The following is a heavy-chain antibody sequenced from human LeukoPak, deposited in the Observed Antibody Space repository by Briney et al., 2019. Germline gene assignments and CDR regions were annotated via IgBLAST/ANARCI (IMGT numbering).Heavy chain of an antibody. V-gene: IGHV1-18*04. D-gene: IGHD3-9*01. J-gene: IGHJ4*02. CDR1: GYTFTSYG. CDR3: ASARGLYYDILTGYSHFDY. CDR2: ISAYNGNT. Sequence: ASVKVSCKASGYTFTSYGISWVRQAPGQGLEWMGWISAYNGNTNYAQKLQGRVTMTTDTSTGTAYMELRSLRSDDTAVYYCASARGLYYDILTGYSHFDYWGQGTLVTVSS.